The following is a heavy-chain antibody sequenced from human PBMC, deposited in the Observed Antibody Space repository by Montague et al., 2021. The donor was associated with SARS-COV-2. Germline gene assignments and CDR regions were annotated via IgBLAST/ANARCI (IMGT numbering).Heavy chain of an antibody. CDR2: TYYRSKWDS. J-gene: IGHJ3*02. Sequence: CAISGDSVSSKSVAWNWLRQSPSRGLERLGRTYYRSKWDSDYAESVKRRLVITPDTSKNQVSLQLNSVIPEDTAVYFCASSGITLTGLDAFDIWGQGTMVTVSS. D-gene: IGHD3-9*01. CDR3: ASSGITLTGLDAFDI. CDR1: GDSVSSKSVA. V-gene: IGHV6-1*01.